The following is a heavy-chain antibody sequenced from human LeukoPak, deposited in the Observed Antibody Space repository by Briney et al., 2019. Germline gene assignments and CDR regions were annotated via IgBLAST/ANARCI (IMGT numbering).Heavy chain of an antibody. J-gene: IGHJ6*03. Sequence: GASVKVSCKASGYTFTSYDINWVRQATGQGLEWMGWMNPNSGNTGYAQKFQGRVTMTRNTSIGTAYMELSSLRSEDTAVYYCARGVVPAATYYYYYMDVWGKGTTVTVSS. CDR1: GYTFTSYD. D-gene: IGHD2-2*01. CDR3: ARGVVPAATYYYYYMDV. V-gene: IGHV1-8*01. CDR2: MNPNSGNT.